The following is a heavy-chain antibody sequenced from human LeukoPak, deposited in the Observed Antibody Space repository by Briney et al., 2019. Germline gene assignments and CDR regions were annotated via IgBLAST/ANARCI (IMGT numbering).Heavy chain of an antibody. CDR3: ALVVVAASSFNYLDV. CDR2: ISPNSGVT. CDR1: GYTFTSYG. Sequence: ASVKVSCKASGYTFTSYGISWVRQAPGQGLEWMGWISPNSGVTTYAQKFQGRVTMTRDTSISTSNIEMTRLKSDDTAVYYCALVVVAASSFNYLDVWGKGTTVTISS. V-gene: IGHV1-2*02. D-gene: IGHD2-15*01. J-gene: IGHJ6*03.